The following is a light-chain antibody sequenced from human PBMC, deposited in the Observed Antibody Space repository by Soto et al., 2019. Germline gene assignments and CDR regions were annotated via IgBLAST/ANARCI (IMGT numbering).Light chain of an antibody. CDR2: GAS. Sequence: EIVLTPYPGPMSLSPGERAPLSCSASQSVSSSYLAWYQQKPGQAPRLLIYGASSRATGLPDRFSGSGSVTDFTLTISSLEPEDFAVYYCQQRSNWATCGTGTKVDIK. CDR1: QSVSSSY. V-gene: IGKV3D-20*02. CDR3: QQRSNWAT. J-gene: IGKJ3*01.